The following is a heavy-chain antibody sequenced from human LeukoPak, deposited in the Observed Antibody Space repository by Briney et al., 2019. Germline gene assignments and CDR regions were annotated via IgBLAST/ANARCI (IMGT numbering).Heavy chain of an antibody. CDR1: GGSISSYY. J-gene: IGHJ6*02. Sequence: PSETLSLTCTVSGGSISSYYWSWIRQPPGKGLEWIGYIYYSGSTNYNPSLKSRVTISVDTPKNQFSLKLSSVTAAGTAVYYCARGGTAFYGNYYYYYYGMDVWGQGTTVTVSS. CDR3: ARGGTAFYGNYYYYYYGMDV. V-gene: IGHV4-59*01. CDR2: IYYSGST. D-gene: IGHD4-23*01.